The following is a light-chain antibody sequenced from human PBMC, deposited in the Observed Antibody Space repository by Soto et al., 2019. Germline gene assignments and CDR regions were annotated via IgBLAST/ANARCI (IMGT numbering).Light chain of an antibody. CDR1: QSVTAN. V-gene: IGKV3-15*01. CDR3: QQYNNWQT. J-gene: IGKJ1*01. Sequence: EKMMTQSPATLSVYAGERDTLSCRASQSVTANLAWYHQRPGQAPRLLIYAASARATGIPARFSGSGSGTEFTLTISGLQSEDFGLYYCQQYNNWQTFGQGTKVDIK. CDR2: AAS.